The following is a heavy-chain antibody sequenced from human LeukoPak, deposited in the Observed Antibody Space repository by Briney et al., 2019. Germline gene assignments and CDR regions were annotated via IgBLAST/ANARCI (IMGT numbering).Heavy chain of an antibody. J-gene: IGHJ4*02. V-gene: IGHV4-61*01. CDR3: ASAAVRDGYNPH. CDR2: IYYSRST. D-gene: IGHD5-24*01. CDR1: GYSITSGYY. Sequence: PSETLSLTCTVSGYSITSGYYWGWIRQPPGKGLEWIGYIYYSRSTNYKPSLKSRITISVDTSKNQFSLKLSSVTAADTAVYYCASAAVRDGYNPHWGQGTLVTVSS.